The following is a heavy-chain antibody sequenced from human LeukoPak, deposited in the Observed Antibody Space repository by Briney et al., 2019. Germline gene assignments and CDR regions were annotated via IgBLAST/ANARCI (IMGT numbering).Heavy chain of an antibody. Sequence: SETLSLTCAVSGDSVSSDSYYWHWIRRSPGKGLEWVGFVYYSGRTKYNPSLKSRVAMSIDTSKNQVPLRLGSVTAADTAMYFCVREASTSYYDSSGYYRQTETFDVWGLGTMVTVSS. CDR3: VREASTSYYDSSGYYRQTETFDV. CDR2: VYYSGRT. V-gene: IGHV4-61*01. CDR1: GDSVSSDSYY. J-gene: IGHJ3*01. D-gene: IGHD3-22*01.